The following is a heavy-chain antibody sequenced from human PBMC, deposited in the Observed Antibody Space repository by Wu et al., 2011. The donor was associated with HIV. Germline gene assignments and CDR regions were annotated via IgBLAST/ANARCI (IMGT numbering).Heavy chain of an antibody. J-gene: IGHJ6*03. CDR1: GYPFTSNY. D-gene: IGHD3-10*01. CDR2: IDPHTGDT. Sequence: VQSGAEVRQPGASVKVSCKTSGYPFTSNYLHWARQAPGQGLEWMGWIDPHTGDTKYAQRFGGRVTMTSDTSVDTVYMDLNSLTYDDTAVYYCARGIRNYYYYMDVWGKGTRSPSP. CDR3: ARGIRNYYYYMDV. V-gene: IGHV1-2*02.